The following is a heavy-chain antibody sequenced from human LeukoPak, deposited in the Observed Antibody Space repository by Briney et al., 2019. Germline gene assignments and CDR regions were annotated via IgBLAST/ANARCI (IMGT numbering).Heavy chain of an antibody. V-gene: IGHV3-23*01. Sequence: GSLRLSCAASGFTFSSYAMSWVRQAPGKGLGWVSAISGSGGSTYYADSVKGRFTISRDNSKNTLYLQMNSLRAEDTAVYYCEVAVAGIVDYWGQGTLVTVSS. CDR3: EVAVAGIVDY. J-gene: IGHJ4*02. D-gene: IGHD6-19*01. CDR1: GFTFSSYA. CDR2: ISGSGGST.